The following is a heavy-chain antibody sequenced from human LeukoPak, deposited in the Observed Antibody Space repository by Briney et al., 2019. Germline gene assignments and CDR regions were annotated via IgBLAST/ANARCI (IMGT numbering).Heavy chain of an antibody. CDR1: GGSISSSSYY. CDR3: ARHPRKGGGLPFDY. V-gene: IGHV4-39*01. CDR2: IYYSGST. D-gene: IGHD1-14*01. J-gene: IGHJ4*02. Sequence: SETLSLTCTVSGGSISSSSYYWGWIRQPPGKGLEWIGSIYYSGSTYYNPSLKSRVTISVDTSKNQFSLKLSSVTAADTAVYYCARHPRKGGGLPFDYWGQGILVTVSS.